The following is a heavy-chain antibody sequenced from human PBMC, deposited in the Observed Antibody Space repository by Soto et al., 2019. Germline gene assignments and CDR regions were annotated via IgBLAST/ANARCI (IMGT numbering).Heavy chain of an antibody. CDR2: ISSSSDST. Sequence: PGGSLRLSCAASGFTFSDYYMSWIRQAPGKGLEWVSFISSSSDSTYYADSVKGRFTISRDNSKNTPYLQMNSLRAEDTALYYCAKDTFDTSMAKTDYWGQGTLVTVSS. V-gene: IGHV3-11*05. D-gene: IGHD5-18*01. CDR1: GFTFSDYY. CDR3: AKDTFDTSMAKTDY. J-gene: IGHJ4*02.